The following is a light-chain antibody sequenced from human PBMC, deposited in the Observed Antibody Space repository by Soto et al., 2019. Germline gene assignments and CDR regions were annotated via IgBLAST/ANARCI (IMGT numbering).Light chain of an antibody. Sequence: QSALTQPASVSGSPGQSITFSCTGTSSDGGGYKYVSWYQQHSDKAPKLIIYEVSNRPSGVSDRFSGSKSGNTASLTISGLQPEDEADYYCSSFTSSSTRVFGGGTKLTVL. V-gene: IGLV2-14*01. CDR3: SSFTSSSTRV. CDR1: SSDGGGYKY. J-gene: IGLJ3*02. CDR2: EVS.